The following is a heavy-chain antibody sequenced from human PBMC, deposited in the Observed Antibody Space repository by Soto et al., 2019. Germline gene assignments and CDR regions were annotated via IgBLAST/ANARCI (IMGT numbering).Heavy chain of an antibody. J-gene: IGHJ6*02. CDR1: GGTFSSDA. CDR3: ARSPGSSTSLYFDSYYYYGMDA. Sequence: QVQLVQSGAELKKPGSSVKVSCKASGGTFSSDAISWVRQAPGQGLEWRGGIMPISGTANYAQKVQGRVTITEDASTSTAYMELRSLRSEDTAVYYCARSPGSSTSLYFDSYYYYGMDAWGQGTTVTVSS. V-gene: IGHV1-69*01. D-gene: IGHD2-2*01. CDR2: IMPISGTA.